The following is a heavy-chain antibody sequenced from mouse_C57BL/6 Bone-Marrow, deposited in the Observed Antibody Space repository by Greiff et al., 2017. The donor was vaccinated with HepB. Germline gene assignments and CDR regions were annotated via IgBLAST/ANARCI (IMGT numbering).Heavy chain of an antibody. CDR1: GYTFTSYG. D-gene: IGHD1-1*02. J-gene: IGHJ4*01. CDR2: IYPRSGNT. CDR3: ARCPLCLYAMDY. Sequence: VKLVESGAELARPGASVKLSCKASGYTFTSYGISWVKQRTGQGLEWIGEIYPRSGNTYYNEKFKGKATLTADKSSSTAYMELRSLTSEDSAVYFCARCPLCLYAMDYWGQGTSVTVSS. V-gene: IGHV1-81*01.